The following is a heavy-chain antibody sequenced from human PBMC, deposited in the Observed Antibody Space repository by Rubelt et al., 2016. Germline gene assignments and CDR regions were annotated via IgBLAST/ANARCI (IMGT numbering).Heavy chain of an antibody. V-gene: IGHV3-15*01. CDR1: GFTFSNAW. Sequence: GGSLRLSCAASGFTFSNAWMSWVRQAPGKGLEWVGRIKSKPDGGTPDYAAPVKGRFTISRDDSKNKLYLQMNRLKTEDTAVYYGHTDRGDYDFWSGYEGVAFDIWGQGTMVTVSS. D-gene: IGHD3-3*01. CDR2: IKSKPDGGTP. J-gene: IGHJ3*02. CDR3: HTDRGDYDFWSGYEGVAFDI.